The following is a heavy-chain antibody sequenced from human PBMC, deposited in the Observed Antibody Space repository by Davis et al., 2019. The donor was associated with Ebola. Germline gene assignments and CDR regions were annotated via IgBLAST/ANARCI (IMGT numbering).Heavy chain of an antibody. J-gene: IGHJ6*04. V-gene: IGHV1-18*04. CDR2: INPHNGNT. D-gene: IGHD3-3*01. Sequence: AASVKVSCKASGYTFTNYGITWVRQAPGQGLEWMGWINPHNGNTNYAQNVQGRVIMTSDTATTTAYMEVGSLRSDDTAVYYCARQVRFLEWLPSYYYGMDVWGKGTTVTVSS. CDR1: GYTFTNYG. CDR3: ARQVRFLEWLPSYYYGMDV.